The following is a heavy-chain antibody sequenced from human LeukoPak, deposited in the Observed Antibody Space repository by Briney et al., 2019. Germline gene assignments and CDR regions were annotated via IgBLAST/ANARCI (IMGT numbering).Heavy chain of an antibody. CDR3: AREPRIRYDSSGYFDY. CDR1: GYTFTSYY. Sequence: ASVKVSCKASGYTFTSYYMHWVRQAPGQGLEWMGIINPSGGSTSYAQKFQGRVTMTRDTSTSTVYMELSSLRSEDTAVYYCAREPRIRYDSSGYFDYWGQGTLVTVSS. CDR2: INPSGGST. J-gene: IGHJ4*02. D-gene: IGHD3-22*01. V-gene: IGHV1-46*01.